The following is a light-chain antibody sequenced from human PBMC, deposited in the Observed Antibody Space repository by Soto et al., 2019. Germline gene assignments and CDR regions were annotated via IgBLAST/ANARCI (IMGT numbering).Light chain of an antibody. CDR3: SSYTSSSTLGV. J-gene: IGLJ1*01. V-gene: IGLV2-14*01. CDR1: SSDVGGYNY. CDR2: DVS. Sequence: QSVLTQPASVSGSPGQSITISCTGTSSDVGGYNYVSWYQQHPGKAHKLMIYDVSNRPSGVSNRFSGSKSGNTASLTISGLQAEDEADYYCSSYTSSSTLGVFGTGTRSPS.